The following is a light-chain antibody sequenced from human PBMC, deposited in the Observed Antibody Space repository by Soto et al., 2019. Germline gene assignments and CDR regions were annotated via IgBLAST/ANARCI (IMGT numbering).Light chain of an antibody. CDR2: DAS. J-gene: IGKJ5*01. V-gene: IGKV3-11*01. CDR3: QQRSNWPSIT. Sequence: VLTQSPATLAVSAGEGVTLSCTASQGIGDTLAWYQHKPGQTPRLLIYDASNRATGIPARFSGSGSGTDFTLTISSLEPEDFAVYYCQQRSNWPSITFGQGTRLEIK. CDR1: QGIGDT.